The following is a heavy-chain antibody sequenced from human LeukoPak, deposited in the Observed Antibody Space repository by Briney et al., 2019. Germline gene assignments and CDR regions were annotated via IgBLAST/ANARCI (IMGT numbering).Heavy chain of an antibody. D-gene: IGHD1-26*01. J-gene: IGHJ4*02. Sequence: GGSLRLSCAASGFTFSSYSMNWVRQAPGKGLEWVSSISSSSSYIYYADSVKGRSTISRDNAKNSLYLQMNSLRAEDTAVYYCARDRGGAKFDYWGQGTLVTVSS. CDR1: GFTFSSYS. V-gene: IGHV3-21*01. CDR3: ARDRGGAKFDY. CDR2: ISSSSSYI.